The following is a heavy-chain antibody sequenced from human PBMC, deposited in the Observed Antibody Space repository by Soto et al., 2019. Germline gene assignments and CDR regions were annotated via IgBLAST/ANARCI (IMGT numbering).Heavy chain of an antibody. D-gene: IGHD3-3*01. CDR1: GFTFSNAW. J-gene: IGHJ6*02. CDR3: TTGPPDLLFWSGSLWDYYGMDV. CDR2: IKSKTDGGTT. Sequence: GGSLRLSCAASGFTFSNAWMNWVRQAPGKGLEWVGRIKSKTDGGTTDYAAPVKGRFTISRDDSKNTLYLQMNSLKTEDTAVYYCTTGPPDLLFWSGSLWDYYGMDVWGQGTTVTVSS. V-gene: IGHV3-15*07.